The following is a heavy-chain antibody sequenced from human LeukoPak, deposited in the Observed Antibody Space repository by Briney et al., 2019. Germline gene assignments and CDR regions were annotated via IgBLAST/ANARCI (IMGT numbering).Heavy chain of an antibody. CDR1: GFTFTNYW. CDR3: AKDRGDGYNLIDYFDY. Sequence: GGSLRLSCAVSGFTFTNYWMSWARQSPGKGLEWVANIYLDGSRAYYVDSVKGRFTISRDNSKNTLYLQMNSLRAEDTAVYYCAKDRGDGYNLIDYFDYWGQGTLVTVSS. D-gene: IGHD5-24*01. J-gene: IGHJ4*02. CDR2: IYLDGSRA. V-gene: IGHV3-7*01.